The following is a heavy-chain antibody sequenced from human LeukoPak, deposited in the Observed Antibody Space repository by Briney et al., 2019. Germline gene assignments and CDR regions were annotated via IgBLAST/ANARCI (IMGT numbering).Heavy chain of an antibody. Sequence: ASVKVPCKASGGTFSSYAISWVRQAPGQGLEWMGGIIPIFGTANYAQKFQGRVTITADESTSTAYMELSSLRSEDTAVYYCASNSYQLLYCYWGQGTLVTVSS. D-gene: IGHD2-2*02. CDR2: IIPIFGTA. CDR3: ASNSYQLLYCY. V-gene: IGHV1-69*01. CDR1: GGTFSSYA. J-gene: IGHJ4*02.